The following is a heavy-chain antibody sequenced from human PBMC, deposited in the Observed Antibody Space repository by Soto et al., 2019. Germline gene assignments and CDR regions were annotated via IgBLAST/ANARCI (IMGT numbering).Heavy chain of an antibody. Sequence: ASVKVSCKASGYTFTSYYMHWVRQAPGQGLEWMGIINPSGGSTSYAQKFQGRVTMTRDTSTSTVYMELSSLRSEDTAVYYCAARAYYYDSSGYYPVADAFDIWGQGTMVTVSS. CDR3: AARAYYYDSSGYYPVADAFDI. J-gene: IGHJ3*02. D-gene: IGHD3-22*01. V-gene: IGHV1-46*01. CDR2: INPSGGST. CDR1: GYTFTSYY.